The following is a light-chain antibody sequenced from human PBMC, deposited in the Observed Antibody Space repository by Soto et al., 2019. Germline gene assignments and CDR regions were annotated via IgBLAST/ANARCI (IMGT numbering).Light chain of an antibody. V-gene: IGKV3-20*01. J-gene: IGKJ4*01. Sequence: EIVLTQSPGTLSLSPGERATLSCRASQTVTSSYLAWYQQKPGQAPRLLIYGASRRATGIPDRFSGSGSGTDFTLTISRLEPEDFAVYYCQQYGDSLITFGGGTKVAIK. CDR1: QTVTSSY. CDR2: GAS. CDR3: QQYGDSLIT.